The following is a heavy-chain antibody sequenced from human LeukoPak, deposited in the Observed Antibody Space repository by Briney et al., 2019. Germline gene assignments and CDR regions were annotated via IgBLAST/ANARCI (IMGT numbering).Heavy chain of an antibody. V-gene: IGHV4-59*08. J-gene: IGHJ4*02. D-gene: IGHD4-17*01. CDR1: GGSISSYY. Sequence: SETLSLTCIVSGGSISSYYWTWIRQPPGKGLEWIGYIYYTGSTNYNPSLKSRVTISVDTSKNQFSLKLSSVTAADTAVYYCARRSYGDVPPDYWGQGTLVTVSS. CDR2: IYYTGST. CDR3: ARRSYGDVPPDY.